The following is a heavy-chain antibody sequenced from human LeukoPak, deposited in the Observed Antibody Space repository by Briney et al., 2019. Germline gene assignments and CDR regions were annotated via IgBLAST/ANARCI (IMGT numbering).Heavy chain of an antibody. D-gene: IGHD1-26*01. CDR3: AKDRVGPKYYLDV. CDR2: IRFDGSNT. V-gene: IGHV3-30*02. J-gene: IGHJ6*03. CDR1: GFIFSTCG. Sequence: PGGSLRFSCAASGFIFSTCGMLWVRQTPGKGLKWVAFIRFDGSNTYYADSVKGRFTISRDNSKNTLFLQMNSLRAEDSAVYFCAKDRVGPKYYLDVWGTGTTVTISS.